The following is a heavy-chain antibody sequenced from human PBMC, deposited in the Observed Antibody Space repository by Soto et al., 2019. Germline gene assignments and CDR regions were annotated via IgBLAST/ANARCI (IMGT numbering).Heavy chain of an antibody. CDR1: GFTFSNDW. CDR2: IKSKTDGGTT. J-gene: IGHJ3*02. D-gene: IGHD2-21*02. CDR3: TTTPLAYCCCDCSLYAFDI. Sequence: GGSLRLSCAASGFTFSNDWMSWVRQAPGTGLEWVGRIKSKTDGGTTNYAAPAKGRSTISRHDSKNTPYLQMNSLKTEDTAVYYCTTTPLAYCCCDCSLYAFDIWGQGTMVTVSS. V-gene: IGHV3-15*01.